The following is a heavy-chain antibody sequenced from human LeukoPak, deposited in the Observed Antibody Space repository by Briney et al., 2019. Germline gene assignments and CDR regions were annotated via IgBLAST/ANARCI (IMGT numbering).Heavy chain of an antibody. D-gene: IGHD6-13*01. V-gene: IGHV1-8*03. J-gene: IGHJ4*02. CDR2: MNPNSGNT. CDR3: ASKPRIAAAGKGETDY. Sequence: ASVKVSCKASGYTFTSYDINWVRQATGQGLEWMGWMNPNSGNTGYAQKFQGRVTITRNTSISTAYMELSSLRSEDTAVYYCASKPRIAAAGKGETDYWGQGTLVTVSS. CDR1: GYTFTSYD.